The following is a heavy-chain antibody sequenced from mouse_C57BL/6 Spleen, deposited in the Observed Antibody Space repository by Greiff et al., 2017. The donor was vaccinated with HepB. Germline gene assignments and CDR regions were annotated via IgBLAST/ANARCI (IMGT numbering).Heavy chain of an antibody. J-gene: IGHJ2*01. CDR1: GYTFTSYW. D-gene: IGHD3-2*02. CDR3: ARVKGRQLRLGYFDY. V-gene: IGHV1-52*01. CDR2: IDPSDSET. Sequence: QVQLQQPGAELVRPGSSVKLSCKASGYTFTSYWMHWVKQRPIQGLEWIGNIDPSDSETHYNQKFKDKATLTVDKSSSTAYMQISSMTSEVSAVYYCARVKGRQLRLGYFDYWGQGTTLTVSS.